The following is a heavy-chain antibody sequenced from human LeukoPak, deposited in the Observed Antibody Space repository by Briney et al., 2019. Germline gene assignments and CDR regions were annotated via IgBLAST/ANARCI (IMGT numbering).Heavy chain of an antibody. D-gene: IGHD5-18*01. CDR3: AKGIQLWPKDYYFDY. J-gene: IGHJ4*02. CDR2: IYYSGST. Sequence: PETLSLTCTVSGGSISSYYWSWIRQPPGKGLEWIGYIYYSGSTNYNPSLKSRVTISVDTSKNQFSLKLSSVTAADTAVYYCAKGIQLWPKDYYFDYWGQGTLVTVSS. CDR1: GGSISSYY. V-gene: IGHV4-59*01.